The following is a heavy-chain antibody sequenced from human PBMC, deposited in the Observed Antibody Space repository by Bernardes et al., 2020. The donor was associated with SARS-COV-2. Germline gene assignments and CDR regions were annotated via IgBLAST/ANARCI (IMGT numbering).Heavy chain of an antibody. J-gene: IGHJ5*02. V-gene: IGHV4-38-2*02. D-gene: IGHD6-6*01. Sequence: SETLSLTCAISAYSISSGYYWGWIRQPPGKGLEWIGSISHTGSTYYNPSLKSRVTISVDTSKNHLSLTVSSVTAADTAVYYCAREAGDSSPSLDPWGQGALVTV. CDR3: AREAGDSSPSLDP. CDR2: ISHTGST. CDR1: AYSISSGYY.